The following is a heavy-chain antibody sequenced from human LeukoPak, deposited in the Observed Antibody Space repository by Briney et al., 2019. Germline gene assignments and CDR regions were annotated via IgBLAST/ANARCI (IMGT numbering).Heavy chain of an antibody. J-gene: IGHJ4*02. CDR3: ARANCSGGSCYSGRIDY. V-gene: IGHV4-4*02. D-gene: IGHD2-15*01. Sequence: SETLSLTCAVSGGPISSSNWWSWVRQPPGKGLEWIGEIYHSGSTNYNPSLKSRVTISVDKSKNQFSLKLSSVTAADTAVYYCARANCSGGSCYSGRIDYWGQGTLVTVSS. CDR2: IYHSGST. CDR1: GGPISSSNW.